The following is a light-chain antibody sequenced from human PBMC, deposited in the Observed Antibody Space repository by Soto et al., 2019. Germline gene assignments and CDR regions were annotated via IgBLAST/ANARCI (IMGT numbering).Light chain of an antibody. CDR1: QSVNNK. J-gene: IGKJ5*01. V-gene: IGKV3-11*01. Sequence: ETVLTQSPVTLSVSPGERATLSCRASQSVNNKLAWYQHKPGQAPRLLIYDASSRASGVPARFSGSGSGTDFTLTISSLEPEDFAVYYCQQRSDWLPITFGQGTRLEIK. CDR3: QQRSDWLPIT. CDR2: DAS.